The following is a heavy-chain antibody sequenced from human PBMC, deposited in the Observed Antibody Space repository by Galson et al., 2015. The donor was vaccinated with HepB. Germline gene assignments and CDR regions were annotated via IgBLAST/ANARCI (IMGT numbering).Heavy chain of an antibody. CDR3: AKASGSYYGIWDY. D-gene: IGHD1-26*01. CDR1: GFTFSSYA. V-gene: IGHV3-23*01. J-gene: IGHJ4*02. Sequence: SLRLSCAASGFTFSSYAMSWVRQAPGKGLEWVSAISGSGGSTYYADSVKGRFTISRDNSKNTLYLQMNSLRAEDTAVYYCAKASGSYYGIWDYWGQGTLVTVSS. CDR2: ISGSGGST.